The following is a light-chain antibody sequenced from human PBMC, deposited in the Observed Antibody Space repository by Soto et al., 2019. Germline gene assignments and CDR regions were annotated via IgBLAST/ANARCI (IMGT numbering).Light chain of an antibody. CDR1: QSIRSN. CDR2: GAS. V-gene: IGKV3-15*01. CDR3: QQYNNWPRT. J-gene: IGKJ1*01. Sequence: EIVMTQSPDTLSVSPGEGATLSCRVSQSIRSNLAWYQQRPGQAPRLLIYGASKRAIGLPARFSGSGSGTEFTLTITSLQSEDFAVYYCQQYNNWPRTFGQGTKVDIK.